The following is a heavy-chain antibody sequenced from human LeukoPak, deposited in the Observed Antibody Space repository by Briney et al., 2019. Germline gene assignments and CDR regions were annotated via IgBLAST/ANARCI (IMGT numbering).Heavy chain of an antibody. CDR1: GFTLSSYG. CDR2: ISYDGSNK. D-gene: IGHD3-10*01. Sequence: GGSLRLSCAASGFTLSSYGMHWVRQAPGKGLEWVAVISYDGSNKYYADSVKGRFTISRDNSKNTLYLQMNSLRAEDTAVYYCAKDKRRFGEPQDLGYWGQGTLVTVSS. CDR3: AKDKRRFGEPQDLGY. V-gene: IGHV3-30*18. J-gene: IGHJ4*02.